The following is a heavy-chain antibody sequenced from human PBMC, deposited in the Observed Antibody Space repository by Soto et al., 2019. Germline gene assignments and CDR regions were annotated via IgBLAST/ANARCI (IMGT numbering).Heavy chain of an antibody. CDR1: GFTVSSNY. CDR2: IYSGGST. Sequence: GGSLRLSCAASGFTVSSNYMSWVRQAPGKGLEWVSVIYSGGSTYYADSVKGRFTIPRDNSKNTLYLQMNSLRAEDTAVYYCATQARLYGDSHWGQGTLVTVSS. J-gene: IGHJ4*02. V-gene: IGHV3-53*01. CDR3: ATQARLYGDSH. D-gene: IGHD4-17*01.